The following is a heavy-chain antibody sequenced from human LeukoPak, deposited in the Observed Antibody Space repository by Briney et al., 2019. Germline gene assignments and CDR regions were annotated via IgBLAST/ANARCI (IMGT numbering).Heavy chain of an antibody. CDR1: GYTFNNYG. J-gene: IGHJ4*02. D-gene: IGHD3-22*01. V-gene: IGHV1-18*01. CDR3: ARGPRYAYDSSALVLDS. CDR2: ISAYNGLT. Sequence: VKVSCKASGYTFNNYGVTWVRQAPGQGLEWMGRISAYNGLTNYARNLQDRVTMTTDTSTSTAYMELRRLRPSDTAVYYCARGPRYAYDSSALVLDSWGQGTLVTVSS.